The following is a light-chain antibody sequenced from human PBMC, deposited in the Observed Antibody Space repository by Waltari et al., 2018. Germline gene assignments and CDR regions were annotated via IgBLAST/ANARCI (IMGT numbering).Light chain of an antibody. J-gene: IGKJ1*01. CDR3: QQYNSYRT. CDR1: QSISSW. V-gene: IGKV1-5*03. CDR2: KAS. Sequence: DIQMTQSPSPLSASVGDRVPITCRASQSISSWLAWYQKKPGKAPKLLIYKASSLESGVRSRCSGSGSETEFTLSISSLQPDDFATYYCQQYNSYRTFGQGTKVEIK.